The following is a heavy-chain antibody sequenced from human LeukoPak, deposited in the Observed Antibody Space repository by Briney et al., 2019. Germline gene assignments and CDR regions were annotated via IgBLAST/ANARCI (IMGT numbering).Heavy chain of an antibody. J-gene: IGHJ3*02. CDR3: ARDAFDI. V-gene: IGHV3-21*01. CDR2: ISNTNSYI. CDR1: GFTFSSYS. Sequence: GGSLRLSCAASGFTFSSYSMNWVRQAPGKGLEWVSCISNTNSYIYYADSVKGRFTISRDNAKNSLYLQMNSLRAEDTAVYYCARDAFDIWGQGTMVTVSS.